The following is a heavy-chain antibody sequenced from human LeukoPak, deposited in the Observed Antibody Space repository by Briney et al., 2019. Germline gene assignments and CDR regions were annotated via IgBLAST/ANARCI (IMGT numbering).Heavy chain of an antibody. CDR2: ISSSGTII. CDR3: AREAVNGYSSSWCIDI. Sequence: GGSLRLSCAASGFTFSSYAMSWIRQAPGKGLEWISYISSSGTIIYSADSVKGRFTISRDNAKNTLYLQMNSLRAEDTAVYYCAREAVNGYSSSWCIDIWGQGTMVSVSS. CDR1: GFTFSSYA. V-gene: IGHV3-11*01. D-gene: IGHD5-18*01. J-gene: IGHJ3*02.